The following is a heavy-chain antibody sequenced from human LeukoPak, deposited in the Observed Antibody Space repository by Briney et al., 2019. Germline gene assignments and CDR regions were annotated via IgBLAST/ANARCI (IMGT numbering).Heavy chain of an antibody. D-gene: IGHD5-12*01. CDR1: GYTFTSYD. J-gene: IGHJ4*02. V-gene: IGHV1-2*02. Sequence: ASVKVSCKASGYTFTSYDINWVRQATGQGLEWMGWINPNSGGTNYAQKFQGRVTMTRDTSISTAYMELSRLRSDDTAVYYCARGGYDSVQRTPSYYFDYWGQGTLVTVSS. CDR2: INPNSGGT. CDR3: ARGGYDSVQRTPSYYFDY.